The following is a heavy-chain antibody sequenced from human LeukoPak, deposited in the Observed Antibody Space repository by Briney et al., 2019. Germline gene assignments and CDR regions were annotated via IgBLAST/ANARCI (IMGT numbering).Heavy chain of an antibody. CDR3: ARLQYYDILTGYYHNWFDP. D-gene: IGHD3-9*01. CDR2: IYYSGST. V-gene: IGHV4-59*08. J-gene: IGHJ5*02. Sequence: PSETLSLTCTVSGGSISSYYWSWIRQPPGKGLEWIGYIYYSGSTNYNPSLKSRVTISVDTSKNQFSLKLSSVTAADTAVYYCARLQYYDILTGYYHNWFDPWGQGTLVTVSS. CDR1: GGSISSYY.